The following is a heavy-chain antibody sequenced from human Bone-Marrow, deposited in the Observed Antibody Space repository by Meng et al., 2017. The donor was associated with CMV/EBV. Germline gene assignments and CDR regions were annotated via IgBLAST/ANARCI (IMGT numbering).Heavy chain of an antibody. D-gene: IGHD6-13*01. CDR2: INHSGST. V-gene: IGHV4-34*01. CDR3: ARRTIAAAGNFDL. Sequence: SQTLSLTCAVYGGSFSGYYWSWIRQPPGKGLEWIGEINHSGSTNYNPSLKSRVTISVDTSKNQFSLKLSSVTAADTAVYYCARRTIAAAGNFDLCGRGTLVTVSS. CDR1: GGSFSGYY. J-gene: IGHJ2*01.